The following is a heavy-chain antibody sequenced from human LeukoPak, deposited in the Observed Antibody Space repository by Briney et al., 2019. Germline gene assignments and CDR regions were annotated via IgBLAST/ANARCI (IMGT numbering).Heavy chain of an antibody. CDR3: ASTPGWGLRGGHDYYFDY. CDR2: IYYSGST. Sequence: PSETLSLICTVSGGSISSYYWSWIRQPPGKGLEWIGYIYYSGSTNYNPSLKSRVTISVDTSKNQFSLKLSSVTAADTAVYYCASTPGWGLRGGHDYYFDYWGQGTLVTVSS. V-gene: IGHV4-59*08. D-gene: IGHD2-15*01. CDR1: GGSISSYY. J-gene: IGHJ4*02.